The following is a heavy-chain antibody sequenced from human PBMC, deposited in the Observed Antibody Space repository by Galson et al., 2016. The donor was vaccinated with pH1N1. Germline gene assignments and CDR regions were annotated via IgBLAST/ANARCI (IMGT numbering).Heavy chain of an antibody. V-gene: IGHV4-59*08. CDR1: GGSISRSN. Sequence: TLSLTCAISGGSISRSNWCWVRQSPVKGLEWIAYLYSSGTTTYNPSVASRVTISVDTPKNQFSLNLDFVTAADTAIYYCAKVDINSRSYFFDSWGQGTLVTVSS. CDR3: AKVDINSRSYFFDS. D-gene: IGHD2/OR15-2a*01. J-gene: IGHJ4*02. CDR2: LYSSGTT.